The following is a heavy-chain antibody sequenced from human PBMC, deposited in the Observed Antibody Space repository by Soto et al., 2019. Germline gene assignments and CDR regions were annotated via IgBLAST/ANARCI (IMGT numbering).Heavy chain of an antibody. Sequence: SLKVCCKARGGTFRIYAISWVPQDPGKGLEWMGGIIPIFGTANYAQKFQGRVTITADESTSTAYMELSSLRSEDTAVYYCARGGIAVAGTRVGDDAFDIWGQGTTVTVSS. CDR3: ARGGIAVAGTRVGDDAFDI. J-gene: IGHJ3*02. CDR1: GGTFRIYA. V-gene: IGHV1-69*13. CDR2: IIPIFGTA. D-gene: IGHD6-19*01.